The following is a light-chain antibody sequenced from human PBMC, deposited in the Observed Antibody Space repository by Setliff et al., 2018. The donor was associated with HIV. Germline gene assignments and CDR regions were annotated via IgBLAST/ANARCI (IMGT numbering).Light chain of an antibody. CDR1: NIGIKS. Sequence: SYELTQRPSVSVAPGKTARITCGGDNIGIKSVHWYQQKPGQAPVVVMYYDHDRPSWIPERFSGSNSGNTATLTISRVEVGDEADYYCQVWDSSSDHHYVFGTGTKVTVL. J-gene: IGLJ1*01. V-gene: IGLV3-21*04. CDR2: YDH. CDR3: QVWDSSSDHHYV.